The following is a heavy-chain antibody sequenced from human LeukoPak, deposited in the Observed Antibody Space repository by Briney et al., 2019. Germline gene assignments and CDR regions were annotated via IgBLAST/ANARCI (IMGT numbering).Heavy chain of an antibody. CDR2: IYYTGTT. CDR1: GGSISSYF. D-gene: IGHD6-13*01. J-gene: IGHJ4*02. CDR3: ASSHLYSSSWYLSGRFDF. V-gene: IGHV4-59*01. Sequence: PSETLSLSCTVSGGSISSYFRTWVRQTPGEGRGYMGYIYYTGTTNYNPSLKSPVSISVDSSKNKFSLKLTSVTAADTAVYYCASSHLYSSSWYLSGRFDFWGQGTLVTVSS.